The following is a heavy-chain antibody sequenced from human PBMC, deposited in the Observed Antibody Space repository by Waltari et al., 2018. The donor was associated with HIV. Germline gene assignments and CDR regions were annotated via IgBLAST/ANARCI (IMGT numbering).Heavy chain of an antibody. CDR1: GFTFSSYA. CDR3: ARERFGSSYFGY. CDR2: ISSSSTTI. V-gene: IGHV3-48*04. J-gene: IGHJ4*02. Sequence: EVQLVESGGGLVQPGGSLRLSWAASGFTFSSYAMNWVGQAPVKGLEWFSYISSSSTTINYEDSVKGRFTISRDNAKNLLYLQMSSLRAEDTAVYFCARERFGSSYFGYWGQGTLVTVSS. D-gene: IGHD6-6*01.